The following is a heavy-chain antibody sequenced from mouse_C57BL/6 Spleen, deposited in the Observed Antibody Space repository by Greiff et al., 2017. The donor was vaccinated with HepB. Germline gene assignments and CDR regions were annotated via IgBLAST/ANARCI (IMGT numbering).Heavy chain of an antibody. V-gene: IGHV14-2*01. CDR2: IDPEDGET. D-gene: IGHD1-1*01. CDR1: GFNVKDYY. J-gene: IGHJ3*01. CDR3: ASHYGSSYGFAY. Sequence: VQLKQSGAELVKPGASVKLSCTASGFNVKDYYMHWVKQRTEQGLEWIGRIDPEDGETKYAPKFQGKATITADTSSNTAYLQLSSLTSEDTAVYYCASHYGSSYGFAYWGQGTLVTVSA.